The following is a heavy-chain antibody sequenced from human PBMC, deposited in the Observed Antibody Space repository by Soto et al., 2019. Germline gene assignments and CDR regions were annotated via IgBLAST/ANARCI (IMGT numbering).Heavy chain of an antibody. CDR1: GGTFSSYA. J-gene: IGHJ6*02. D-gene: IGHD2-2*02. Sequence: SVKVSCKASGGTFSSYAISWVRQAPGQGLEWMGGIIPIFGTANYAQRFQGRVTITADESTSTAYMELSSLRSEDTAVYYCAADIVVVPAAIKWDYYYYGMDVWGQGTTVTVSS. CDR3: AADIVVVPAAIKWDYYYYGMDV. V-gene: IGHV1-69*13. CDR2: IIPIFGTA.